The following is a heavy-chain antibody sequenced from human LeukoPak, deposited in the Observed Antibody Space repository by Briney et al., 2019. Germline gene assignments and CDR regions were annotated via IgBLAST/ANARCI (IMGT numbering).Heavy chain of an antibody. V-gene: IGHV4-34*01. J-gene: IGHJ4*02. CDR2: INHSGST. D-gene: IGHD1-26*01. CDR3: ARVEATTLELDY. CDR1: GGSFSGYY. Sequence: SETLSLTCAVYGGSFSGYYWSWIRQPPGKGLEWIGEINHSGSTNYNPSLKSRVTISVDTSKNQFSLKLSSVTAADTAVYYCARVEATTLELDYWGQGTLVTVSS.